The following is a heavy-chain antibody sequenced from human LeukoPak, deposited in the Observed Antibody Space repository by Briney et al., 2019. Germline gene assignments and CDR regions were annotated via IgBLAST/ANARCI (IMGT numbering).Heavy chain of an antibody. Sequence: PGGSLRLSCAASGFTFSSYWMHWVRQAPGKGLVWVSRINSDGSSTSYADSVKGRFTISRDNSKNTLYLQMNSLRAEDTAVYYCARLGSSGIGNYWGQGTLVTVSS. D-gene: IGHD6-19*01. CDR1: GFTFSSYW. CDR3: ARLGSSGIGNY. V-gene: IGHV3-74*01. CDR2: INSDGSST. J-gene: IGHJ4*02.